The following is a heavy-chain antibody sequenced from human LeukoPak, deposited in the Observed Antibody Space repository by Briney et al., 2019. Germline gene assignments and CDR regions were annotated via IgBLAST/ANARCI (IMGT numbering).Heavy chain of an antibody. D-gene: IGHD3-10*01. CDR2: IYSGGST. V-gene: IGHV3-66*01. Sequence: GGSLRLSCAASGFTVSSSYMSWVRQAPGKGLEWVSDIYSGGSTYYADSVKGRFTISRDNSKNTLSLQMNSLRAEDTAVYYCARESGSGNRDFDYWGQGTLVTVSS. CDR3: ARESGSGNRDFDY. CDR1: GFTVSSSY. J-gene: IGHJ4*02.